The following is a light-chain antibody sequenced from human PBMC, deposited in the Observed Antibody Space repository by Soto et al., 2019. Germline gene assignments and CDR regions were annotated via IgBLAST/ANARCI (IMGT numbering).Light chain of an antibody. CDR1: QSVSSN. V-gene: IGKV3-15*01. CDR3: QQYNNWPPTWT. Sequence: EIVMTQSPATLSVSPGERATLSCRASQSVSSNLAWYQQKRGQGPRLLIYGASTRATGIPARFSGSGSGTEFTLTISSLQSEDWAVYYCQQYNNWPPTWTFGQGTKV. CDR2: GAS. J-gene: IGKJ1*01.